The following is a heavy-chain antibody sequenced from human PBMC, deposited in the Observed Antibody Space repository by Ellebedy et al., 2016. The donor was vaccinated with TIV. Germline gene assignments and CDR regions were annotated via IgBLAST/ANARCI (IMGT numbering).Heavy chain of an antibody. Sequence: GESLKISCAASGFTFAPYAMNWVRQAPGKGLEWISYISGSSLTIYYADSVEGRFTISRDNAKNTLFLQMNSLSAEDTAQYCARRNPSGYDPFLDSWGQGTLVTVSS. J-gene: IGHJ4*02. CDR2: ISGSSLTI. CDR1: GFTFAPYA. D-gene: IGHD5-12*01. V-gene: IGHV3-48*04. CDR3: ARRNPSGYDPFLDS.